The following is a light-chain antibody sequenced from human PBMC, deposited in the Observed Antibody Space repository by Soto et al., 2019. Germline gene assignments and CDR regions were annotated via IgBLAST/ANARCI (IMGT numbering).Light chain of an antibody. Sequence: DIQMTQSPSSLSASVGERVTITCRASQSISSYLNWYQQKPGKAPKVLIYAASSLQSGVPSRFSGIGSGTDFTLSISSLQPEDFATYYCQQSYSGPLTFGGGTKVDIK. V-gene: IGKV1-39*01. CDR3: QQSYSGPLT. CDR2: AAS. CDR1: QSISSY. J-gene: IGKJ4*01.